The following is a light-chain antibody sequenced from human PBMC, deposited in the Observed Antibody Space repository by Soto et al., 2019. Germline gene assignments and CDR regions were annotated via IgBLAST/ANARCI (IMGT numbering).Light chain of an antibody. CDR2: HVT. V-gene: IGLV2-14*03. CDR3: SSFASSSTYV. CDR1: SVDVGDYNS. Sequence: QSVLTQPASVSGSPGQSITISCTGSSVDVGDYNSVSWYQQHPGKAPKLMIYHVTIRASGVSNRFSGSKSGNTASLTISGLQAEDEADYYCSSFASSSTYVFGTGTKVTVL. J-gene: IGLJ1*01.